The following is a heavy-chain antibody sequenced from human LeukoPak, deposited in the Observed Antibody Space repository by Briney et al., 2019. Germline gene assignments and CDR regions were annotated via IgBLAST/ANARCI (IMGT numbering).Heavy chain of an antibody. Sequence: GGSLRLSCSASGFPFSSSAMHWVRQAPGKGLEYVSAISDSGGSTYYADSVKGRFTISRDNSKNTLYLQMSSLRAEDTAVYFCVRGYSFGPYGMDVGGQGTTVTVSS. V-gene: IGHV3-64D*09. CDR3: VRGYSFGPYGMDV. CDR2: ISDSGGST. CDR1: GFPFSSSA. J-gene: IGHJ6*02. D-gene: IGHD2-15*01.